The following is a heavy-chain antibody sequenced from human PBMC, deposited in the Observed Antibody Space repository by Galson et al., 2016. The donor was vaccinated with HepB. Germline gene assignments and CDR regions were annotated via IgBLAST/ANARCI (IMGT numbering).Heavy chain of an antibody. J-gene: IGHJ4*02. V-gene: IGHV4/OR15-8*02. Sequence: KGLEWIGEIFHNGNTNYNPSLRSRVTISMDKSQNQFSLKLTSVTAADTAVYYCARDAVGATNDSGGFLGYWGQGTLVTVSS. D-gene: IGHD1-26*01. CDR3: ARDAVGATNDSGGFLGY. CDR2: IFHNGNT.